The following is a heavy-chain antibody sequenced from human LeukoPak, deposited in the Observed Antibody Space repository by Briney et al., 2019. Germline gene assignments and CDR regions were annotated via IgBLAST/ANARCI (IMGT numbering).Heavy chain of an antibody. CDR2: INHSGST. V-gene: IGHV4-34*01. D-gene: IGHD6-13*01. CDR1: GASINSHY. CDR3: ARGRGIAAAGKPTGYFQH. Sequence: KPSETLSLTCTVSGASINSHYWSWIRQPPGKGLEWIGEINHSGSTNYNPSLKSRVTISVDTSKNQFSLKLSSVTAADTAVYYCARGRGIAAAGKPTGYFQHWGQGTLVTVSS. J-gene: IGHJ1*01.